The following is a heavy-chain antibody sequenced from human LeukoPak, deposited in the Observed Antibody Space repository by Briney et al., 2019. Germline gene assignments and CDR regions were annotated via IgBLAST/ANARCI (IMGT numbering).Heavy chain of an antibody. CDR3: ARGGWSVDY. V-gene: IGHV4-59*08. CDR2: IYYNGKT. CDR1: AGSMSRYY. Sequence: TETLSLTCTVSAGSMSRYYWSWIRQPPGKGLEWIGYIYYNGKTNYSPSLNSRVTISVDTSRNQFSLKLNSVTAADTAVYYCARGGWSVDYWGQGTLVTVSS. D-gene: IGHD6-19*01. J-gene: IGHJ4*02.